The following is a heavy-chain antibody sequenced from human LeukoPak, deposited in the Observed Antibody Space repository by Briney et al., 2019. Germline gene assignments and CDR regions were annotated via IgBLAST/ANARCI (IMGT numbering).Heavy chain of an antibody. J-gene: IGHJ6*03. CDR1: GGSISSYY. CDR2: IYYSGST. CDR3: ARVDNYYDSSGYYMDV. V-gene: IGHV4-59*01. D-gene: IGHD3-22*01. Sequence: SETLSLTCTVSGGSISSYYWSWIRQPPGKGLEWIGYIYYSGSTNYNPSLKSRVTISVDTSKNQFSLKLSSVTAADTAVYYCARVDNYYDSSGYYMDVWGKGTTVTASS.